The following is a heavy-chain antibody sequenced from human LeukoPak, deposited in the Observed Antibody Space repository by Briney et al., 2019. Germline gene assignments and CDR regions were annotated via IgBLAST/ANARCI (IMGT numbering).Heavy chain of an antibody. CDR3: ARRPLDHYYDSSGSP. Sequence: ASVKVSCKASGYTFTGYYMHWVRQAPGQGLEWMGWINPNSGGTNYAQKFQGRVTMTRDTSISTAYMELRSLRSDDTAVYYCARRPLDHYYDSSGSPWGQGTLVTVSS. CDR1: GYTFTGYY. J-gene: IGHJ4*02. CDR2: INPNSGGT. V-gene: IGHV1-2*02. D-gene: IGHD3-22*01.